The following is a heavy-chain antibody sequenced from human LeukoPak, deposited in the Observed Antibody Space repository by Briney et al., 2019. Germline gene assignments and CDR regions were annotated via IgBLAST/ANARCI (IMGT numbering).Heavy chain of an antibody. Sequence: GASVKVSCKASGYTFTDYYLHWVRQAPGQGLEWMGWINPNSGGTNYAQTFQGRVTKTRDTSITTACLELSRLRSDDTAVYYCARIGYNHYFDYWGQGTLVTVSS. CDR3: ARIGYNHYFDY. CDR1: GYTFTDYY. D-gene: IGHD5-24*01. J-gene: IGHJ4*02. CDR2: INPNSGGT. V-gene: IGHV1-2*02.